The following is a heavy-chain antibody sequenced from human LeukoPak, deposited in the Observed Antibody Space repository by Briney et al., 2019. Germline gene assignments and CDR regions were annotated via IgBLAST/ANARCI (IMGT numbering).Heavy chain of an antibody. CDR3: ARVSGSYEY. V-gene: IGHV1-2*02. J-gene: IGHJ4*02. CDR2: INPNSGGT. CDR1: GYTFTGYY. Sequence: ASVKVSCKASGYTFTGYYMHWVRQAPGQGLEWMGWINPNSGGTSYAQKFQGRVTVTRDTSISTAYMELSSLRSEDTAVYYCARVSGSYEYWGQGTLVTVSS. D-gene: IGHD1-26*01.